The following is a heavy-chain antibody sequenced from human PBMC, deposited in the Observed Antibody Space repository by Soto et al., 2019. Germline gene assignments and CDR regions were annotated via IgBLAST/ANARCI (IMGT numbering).Heavy chain of an antibody. V-gene: IGHV3-23*01. CDR1: GFTFHIYP. CDR3: ARRGERWLPEDY. Sequence: EVQLLESGGGLVQPGGSLRLSCAASGFTFHIYPMTWVRQTPGKGLEWVSTISRGADDTQYADSVKGRFTLTRDDSKNTLDLQLNGLRAEDTAVYYCARRGERWLPEDYWGQGTLVTVSS. D-gene: IGHD6-19*01. CDR2: ISRGADDT. J-gene: IGHJ4*02.